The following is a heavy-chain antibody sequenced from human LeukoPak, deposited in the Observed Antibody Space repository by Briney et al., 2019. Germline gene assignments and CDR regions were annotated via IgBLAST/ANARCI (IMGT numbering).Heavy chain of an antibody. CDR3: ARQQLVRGPDAFDI. CDR2: IYYSGST. J-gene: IGHJ3*02. CDR1: GGSFSGYY. V-gene: IGHV4-59*01. D-gene: IGHD6-13*01. Sequence: SETLSLTCAVYGGSFSGYYWSWIRQPPGKGLEWIGYIYYSGSTNYNPSLKSRVTISVDTSKNQFSLKLSSVTAADTAVYYCARQQLVRGPDAFDIWGQGTMVTVSS.